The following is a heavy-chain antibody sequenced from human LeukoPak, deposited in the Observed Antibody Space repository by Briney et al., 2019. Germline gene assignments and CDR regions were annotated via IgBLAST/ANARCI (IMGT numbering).Heavy chain of an antibody. V-gene: IGHV3-53*01. Sequence: PGGSLRLSCAASGFIFSSYNMNWVRLAPGKGLEWVSIIHYDGKIRYAGSVGGRFTIYRDDSENTLFLQMNSLRVDDTAVYFCASGDGYLQPYWGQGTLVTVSS. J-gene: IGHJ4*02. CDR3: ASGDGYLQPY. CDR2: IHYDGKI. D-gene: IGHD2-21*01. CDR1: GFIFSSYN.